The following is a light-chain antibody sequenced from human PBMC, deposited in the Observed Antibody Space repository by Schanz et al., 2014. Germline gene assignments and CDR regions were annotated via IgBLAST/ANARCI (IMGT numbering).Light chain of an antibody. CDR2: EVS. Sequence: QSALTQPASVSGSPGQSVTISCTGTSSDVGNYNYVSWYQQHPGKAPKLMIYEVSQRPSGVPDRFSGSKSGNTASLTVSGLQAEDEADYYCSSYTRGTTLVVFGGGTKLTVL. CDR1: SSDVGNYNY. CDR3: SSYTRGTTLVV. J-gene: IGLJ2*01. V-gene: IGLV2-8*01.